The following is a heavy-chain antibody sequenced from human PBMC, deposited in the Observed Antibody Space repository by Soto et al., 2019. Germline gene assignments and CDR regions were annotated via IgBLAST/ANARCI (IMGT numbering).Heavy chain of an antibody. CDR1: GYTFTSYG. CDR2: ISAYNGNT. Sequence: AAVKVSCKASGYTFTSYGISWVRQAPGQGLEWMGWISAYNGNTNYAQKLQGRVTMTTDTSTSTAYMELRSLRSDDTAVYYCARDQSCISTSCYFSIRYYDYGMDVWGQGTTVTISS. D-gene: IGHD2-2*01. CDR3: ARDQSCISTSCYFSIRYYDYGMDV. J-gene: IGHJ6*02. V-gene: IGHV1-18*04.